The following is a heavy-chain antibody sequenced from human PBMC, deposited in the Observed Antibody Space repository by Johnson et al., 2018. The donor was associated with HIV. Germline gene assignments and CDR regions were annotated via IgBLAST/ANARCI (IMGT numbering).Heavy chain of an antibody. J-gene: IGHJ3*02. CDR2: TAHDESMT. CDR1: GFTFANYG. Sequence: QVQLVESGGGVVQPGESLRLSCAASGFTFANYGMHWVRQAPGKGLEGVAFTAHDESMTHYADYVKGRFTMSRDNSKSTLNLQLTSRRSENTAVYYCARDEVAGAFDIWGQGTMVTVSS. V-gene: IGHV3-33*05. CDR3: ARDEVAGAFDI.